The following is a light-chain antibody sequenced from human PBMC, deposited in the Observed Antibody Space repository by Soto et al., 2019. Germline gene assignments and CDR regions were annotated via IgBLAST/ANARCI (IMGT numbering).Light chain of an antibody. CDR3: QQRNKWRT. CDR1: QSVSSY. V-gene: IGKV3-11*01. CDR2: DAS. Sequence: EIVFTQSPATLSLPPGEIATLYCSASQSVSSYLAWYQQKPGQAPRLLIYDASKRATGIPARFSGSGFGTDYTLTISSLEPEDFAVYYCQQRNKWRTFGQGTKVDIK. J-gene: IGKJ1*01.